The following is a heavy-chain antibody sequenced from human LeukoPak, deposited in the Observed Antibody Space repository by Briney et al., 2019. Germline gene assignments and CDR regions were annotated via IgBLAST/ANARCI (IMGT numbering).Heavy chain of an antibody. V-gene: IGHV4-31*03. D-gene: IGHD2-15*01. Sequence: PSETLSLTCTVSGGSISSGGYYWSWIRQHPGKGLEWIGYIYYSGSTYYNPSLKSRLTMSVDTSKNQFSLKMSSVTAADTAVYYCARSGLSATGEFDYWGQGTLVTVSS. J-gene: IGHJ4*02. CDR3: ARSGLSATGEFDY. CDR2: IYYSGST. CDR1: GGSISSGGYY.